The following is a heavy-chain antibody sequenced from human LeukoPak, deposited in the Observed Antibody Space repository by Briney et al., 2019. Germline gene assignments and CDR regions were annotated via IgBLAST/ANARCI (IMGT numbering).Heavy chain of an antibody. V-gene: IGHV3-48*03. CDR1: GFTFSSYA. D-gene: IGHD2-15*01. CDR2: ISSGGDII. Sequence: GGSLRLSCAASGFTFSSYAMHWVRQAPGKGLEWVSYISSGGDIIYYADSVKGRFTISRDNAKNSLFLQMNSLRAEDTAVYYCAKYGWDYCSGGSCFNAFDIWGQGTMVTVSS. J-gene: IGHJ3*02. CDR3: AKYGWDYCSGGSCFNAFDI.